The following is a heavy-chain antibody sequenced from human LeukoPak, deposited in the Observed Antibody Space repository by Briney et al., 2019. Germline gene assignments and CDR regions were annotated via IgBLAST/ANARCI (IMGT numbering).Heavy chain of an antibody. V-gene: IGHV3-30*02. CDR2: IRYDGSNK. J-gene: IGHJ4*02. CDR3: AKETMVRGLGLGY. D-gene: IGHD3-10*01. CDR1: GFTFSSYG. Sequence: GGSLRLSCAASGFTFSSYGMHWVRQAPGKGLEWVAFIRYDGSNKYYADSVKGRFTISRDNSKNTLYLQMNSLRAEDTAVYYCAKETMVRGLGLGYWGQGTLVTVSS.